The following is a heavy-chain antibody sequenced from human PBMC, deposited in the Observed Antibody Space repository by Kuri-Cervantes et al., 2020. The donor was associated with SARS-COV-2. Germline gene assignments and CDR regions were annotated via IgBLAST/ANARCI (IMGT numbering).Heavy chain of an antibody. CDR2: ISAYNGNT. CDR3: ALVPAANNWFDP. CDR1: GYTFTSYG. J-gene: IGHJ5*02. Sequence: ASVKVSCKASGYTFTSYGVSWVRQAPGQGLEWMGWISAYNGNTNYALKLQGRVTMTTDTSTSTAYMELRSLRSDDTAVYYCALVPAANNWFDPWGQGTLVTVSS. V-gene: IGHV1-18*01. D-gene: IGHD2-2*01.